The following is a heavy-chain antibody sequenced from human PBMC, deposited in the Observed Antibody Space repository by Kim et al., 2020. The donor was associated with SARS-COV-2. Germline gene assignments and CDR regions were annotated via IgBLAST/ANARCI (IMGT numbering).Heavy chain of an antibody. CDR3: AGHGGDEFDY. CDR2: IYYSGST. D-gene: IGHD3-16*01. J-gene: IGHJ4*02. V-gene: IGHV4-39*01. Sequence: SETLSLTCTVSGGSISSSSYYWGWIRQPPGKGLEWIGSIYYSGSTYYNPSLKSRVTISVDTSQNQFSLKLSSVTAADTAVYYCAGHGGDEFDYWGQGTLVTVSS. CDR1: GGSISSSSYY.